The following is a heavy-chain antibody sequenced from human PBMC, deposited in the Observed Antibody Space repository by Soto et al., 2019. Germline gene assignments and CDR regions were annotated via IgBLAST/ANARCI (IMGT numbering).Heavy chain of an antibody. CDR1: GFRLSDYE. Sequence: GGSLRLSCAVSGFRLSDYEMSWIRQAPGKGPEWVSFISRSGDTIYYVDSVKGRFSISRDNAKNSVYLQVRSLRVEDTAAYFCARSSGWFEAAAFDLWGQVPRVTVS. D-gene: IGHD3-22*01. CDR3: ARSSGWFEAAAFDL. CDR2: ISRSGDTI. J-gene: IGHJ3*01. V-gene: IGHV3-11*01.